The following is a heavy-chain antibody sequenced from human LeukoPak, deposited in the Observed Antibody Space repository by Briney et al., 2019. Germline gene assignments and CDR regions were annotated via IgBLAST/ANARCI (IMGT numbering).Heavy chain of an antibody. V-gene: IGHV3-9*01. J-gene: IGHJ4*02. D-gene: IGHD3-10*01. CDR1: GYTFDDYA. CDR2: ISWNSGSI. Sequence: QPGGSLRLSCAASGYTFDDYAMHWVRQAPGKGLEWVSGISWNSGSIGYADSVKGRFTISRDNAKNSLYLQMNSLRAEDTALYYCAKGRMVRGVIISQPFDYWGQGTLVTVSS. CDR3: AKGRMVRGVIISQPFDY.